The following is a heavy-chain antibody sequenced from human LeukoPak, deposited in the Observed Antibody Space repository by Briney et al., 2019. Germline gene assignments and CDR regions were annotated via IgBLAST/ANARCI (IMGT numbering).Heavy chain of an antibody. V-gene: IGHV3-21*01. D-gene: IGHD3-22*01. CDR2: ISSSSSYI. J-gene: IGHJ3*02. Sequence: GGSLRLSCAASGFTFSSYSMNWVRQAPGKGLEWVSSISSSSSYIYYADSVKGRFTISRDNAKNSLYLQMNSLRAEDTAVYYCARDLQKYYYDTRGAFDIWGQGTMVTVSS. CDR3: ARDLQKYYYDTRGAFDI. CDR1: GFTFSSYS.